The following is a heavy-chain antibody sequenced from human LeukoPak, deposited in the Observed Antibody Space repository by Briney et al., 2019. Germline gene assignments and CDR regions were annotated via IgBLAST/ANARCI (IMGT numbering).Heavy chain of an antibody. D-gene: IGHD2-21*02. CDR2: ISYDGSNK. J-gene: IGHJ6*02. V-gene: IGHV3-30-3*01. CDR1: GFTFSSYA. CDR3: ASDCGGDCYSLGSYYYYGMDV. Sequence: GGSLRLSCAASGFTFSSYAMHWVRQAPGKGLEWVAVISYDGSNKYYADSVKGRFTISRDNSKNTPYLQMNSLRAEDTAVYYCASDCGGDCYSLGSYYYYGMDVWGQGTTVTVSS.